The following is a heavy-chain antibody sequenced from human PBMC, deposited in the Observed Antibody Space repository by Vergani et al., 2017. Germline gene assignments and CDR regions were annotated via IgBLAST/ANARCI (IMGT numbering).Heavy chain of an antibody. CDR1: GFTLSNYD. Sequence: QVQLVESGGGVVQRGGSLRLSCATSGFTLSNYDMQWIRQGPGKGLEFVAFIPFDGSNQYYADSVKGRFTLSRDLSKNTLYLQMNSLRTDDTATYYCAKHFRGWGIDYWGQGTQVIVSS. V-gene: IGHV3-30*02. CDR3: AKHFRGWGIDY. CDR2: IPFDGSNQ. D-gene: IGHD3-16*01. J-gene: IGHJ4*02.